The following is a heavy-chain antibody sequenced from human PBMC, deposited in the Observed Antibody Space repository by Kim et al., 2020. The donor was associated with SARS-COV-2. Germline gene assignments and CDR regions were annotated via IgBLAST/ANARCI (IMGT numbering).Heavy chain of an antibody. Sequence: SETLSLTCAVSGASISISTYYWAWIRQSPGKGLEWIGSLYYGGDTYYNSSLKSRTTISVDTSKKTVSLRLSAVTAADTAVYFCARLTDYRDY. CDR2: LYYGGDT. CDR1: GASISISTYY. J-gene: IGHJ4*01. D-gene: IGHD3-10*01. V-gene: IGHV4-39*01. CDR3: ARLTDYRDY.